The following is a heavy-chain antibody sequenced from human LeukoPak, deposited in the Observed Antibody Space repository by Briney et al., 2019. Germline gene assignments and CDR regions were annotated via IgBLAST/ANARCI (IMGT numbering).Heavy chain of an antibody. CDR1: GASISTYY. V-gene: IGHV4-4*09. CDR3: ARHLAPYRPFHD. CDR2: IYTSVTT. J-gene: IGHJ4*02. D-gene: IGHD1-14*01. Sequence: AETLSLTCTVSGASISTYYWTWVRQPPGKGLEWIGSIYTSVTTKYNPSLKSRGTISVDTSKNRSSLNLISVTAADTAVYYCARHLAPYRPFHDWGQGSLVTVSS.